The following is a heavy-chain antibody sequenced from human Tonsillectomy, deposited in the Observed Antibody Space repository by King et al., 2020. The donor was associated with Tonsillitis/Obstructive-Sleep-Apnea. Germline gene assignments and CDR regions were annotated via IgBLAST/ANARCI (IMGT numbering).Heavy chain of an antibody. J-gene: IGHJ4*02. CDR3: ARGRYGSGNPEWYFDY. CDR2: INHSGST. CDR1: GGSFSGYY. D-gene: IGHD3-10*01. V-gene: IGHV4-34*01. Sequence: VQLPQWGAGLLKPSETLSLTCAVYGGSFSGYYWSWIRQPPGKGLEWIGEINHSGSTNYNPSLKSRVTISVDTSKNQFSLKLSSVTAADTAVYYCARGRYGSGNPEWYFDYWGQGTLVTVSS.